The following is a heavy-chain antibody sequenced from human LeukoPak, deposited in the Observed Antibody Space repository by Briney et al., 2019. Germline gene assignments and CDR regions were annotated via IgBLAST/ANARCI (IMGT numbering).Heavy chain of an antibody. Sequence: SVKVSCKASGYTFTSYAISWVRQAPGQGLEWMGGIIPIFGTANYAQKFQGRVTITADESTSTAYMELSSLRSEDTAVYYCARGANLWFGELLSNYNWFDPWGQGTLVAVSS. D-gene: IGHD3-10*01. CDR1: GYTFTSYA. J-gene: IGHJ5*02. CDR2: IIPIFGTA. CDR3: ARGANLWFGELLSNYNWFDP. V-gene: IGHV1-69*13.